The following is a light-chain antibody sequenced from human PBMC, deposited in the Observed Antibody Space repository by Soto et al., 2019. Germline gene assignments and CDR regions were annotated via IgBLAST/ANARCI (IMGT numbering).Light chain of an antibody. V-gene: IGLV2-14*01. CDR1: SSDVGGYNF. CDR3: SSYTISSTLEV. J-gene: IGLJ3*02. Sequence: QSALTQPASVSGSPGQSITISCTGSSSDVGGYNFVSWYQQHPGKAPKLMIYDVTYRPSGVSNRFSGSKSGNTASLTISGLQAEDGADYYCSSYTISSTLEVFGGGTQLTVL. CDR2: DVT.